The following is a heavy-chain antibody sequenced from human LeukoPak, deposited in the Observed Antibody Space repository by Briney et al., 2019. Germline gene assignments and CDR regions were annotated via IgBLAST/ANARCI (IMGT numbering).Heavy chain of an antibody. D-gene: IGHD2-8*01. J-gene: IGHJ6*03. CDR1: GFTFRSYG. CDR2: IQNDGSNE. V-gene: IGHV3-30*02. Sequence: GGSLRLSCAASGFTFRSYGMHWVRQAPGKGLEWVAYIQNDGSNEQYADSVKGRFGISRDSSKNILYLQMNSLRAEDTAVYYCAKDRCSNGIGCYYYYMDVWGKGTTVTISS. CDR3: AKDRCSNGIGCYYYYMDV.